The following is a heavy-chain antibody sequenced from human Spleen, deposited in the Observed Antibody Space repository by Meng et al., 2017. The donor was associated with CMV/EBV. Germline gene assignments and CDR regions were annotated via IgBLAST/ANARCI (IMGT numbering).Heavy chain of an antibody. Sequence: SETLSLTCTVSGGSISSSSYYWGWIRQPPGKGLEWIGSIYYSGSTNYNPSLKSRVTISVDTSKNQFSLKLSSVTAADTAVYYCARAASSGWYWYYYGMDVWGQGTTVTVSS. D-gene: IGHD6-19*01. CDR2: IYYSGST. J-gene: IGHJ6*02. V-gene: IGHV4-39*07. CDR1: GGSISSSSYY. CDR3: ARAASSGWYWYYYGMDV.